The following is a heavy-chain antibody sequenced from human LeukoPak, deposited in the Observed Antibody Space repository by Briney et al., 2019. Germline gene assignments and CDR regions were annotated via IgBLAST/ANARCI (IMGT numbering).Heavy chain of an antibody. CDR2: IKSKTDGGTT. J-gene: IGHJ4*02. V-gene: IGHV3-15*01. D-gene: IGHD2-2*01. CDR1: GFTFSNAW. CDR3: ARDRSSNEYYFDY. Sequence: GGSLRLSCAASGFTFSNAWMSWVRQAPGKGLEWVGRIKSKTDGGTTDYAAPVKGRFTISRDDSKNTLYLQMNSLRDDDTAVYYCARDRSSNEYYFDYWGQGTLVTVSS.